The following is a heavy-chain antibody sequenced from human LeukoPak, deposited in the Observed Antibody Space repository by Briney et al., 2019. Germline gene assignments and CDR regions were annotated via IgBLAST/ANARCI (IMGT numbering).Heavy chain of an antibody. CDR2: ITPNSGAT. CDR3: ARGPRITIFGVVMANDAFDI. Sequence: ASVKVSCKASVYTFTGYYMHWARQAPGQGLEWMGWITPNSGATNFAQKFQGRVTMTRDTSSSTAYMELSRLRFDNTVVYYCARGPRITIFGVVMANDAFDIWGQGTMVTVSS. D-gene: IGHD3-3*01. V-gene: IGHV1-2*02. CDR1: VYTFTGYY. J-gene: IGHJ3*02.